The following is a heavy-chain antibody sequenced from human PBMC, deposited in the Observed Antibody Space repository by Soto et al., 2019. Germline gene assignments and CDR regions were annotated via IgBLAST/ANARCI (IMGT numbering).Heavy chain of an antibody. Sequence: PGGSLRLSCAASGFTFSSYAMSWVRQAPGKGLEWVSAISGSGGSTYYADSVKGRFTISRDNSKNTLYLQMNSLRAEDTAVYYCGIVVVMSYYFDYWGQGTLVTVSS. D-gene: IGHD3-22*01. CDR1: GFTFSSYA. V-gene: IGHV3-23*01. J-gene: IGHJ4*02. CDR3: GIVVVMSYYFDY. CDR2: ISGSGGST.